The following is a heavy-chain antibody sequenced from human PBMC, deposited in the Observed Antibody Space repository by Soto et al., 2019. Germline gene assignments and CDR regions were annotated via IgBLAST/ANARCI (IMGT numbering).Heavy chain of an antibody. D-gene: IGHD5-12*01. CDR2: IYYSGST. CDR1: GGSISSGGYY. CDR3: SRDNVDIMATMFRGSWFDP. V-gene: IGHV4-31*03. J-gene: IGHJ5*02. Sequence: SETLSLTCTVSGGSISSGGYYWSWIRQHPGKGLEWIGYIYYSGSTYYNPSLKSRVTISVDTSKNQFSLKLSSVTAADTAVYYCSRDNVDIMATMFRGSWFDPWGQGTLVTVSS.